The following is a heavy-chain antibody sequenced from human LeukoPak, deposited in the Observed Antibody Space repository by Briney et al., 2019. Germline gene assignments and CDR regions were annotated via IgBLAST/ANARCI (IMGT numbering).Heavy chain of an antibody. CDR2: ISSSGSTI. Sequence: GGSLRLSCAVSGFTFSDYYMNWIRQAPGKGLEWVSYISSSGSTIYYADSVKGRFTISRDNAKNSLYLQMNSLRAEDTAVYYCVTNFDPDVDWGQGTLVTVSS. CDR3: VTNFDPDVD. CDR1: GFTFSDYY. D-gene: IGHD3-9*01. J-gene: IGHJ4*02. V-gene: IGHV3-11*04.